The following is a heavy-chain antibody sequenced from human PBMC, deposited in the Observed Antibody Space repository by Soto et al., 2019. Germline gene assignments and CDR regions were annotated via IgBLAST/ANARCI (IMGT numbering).Heavy chain of an antibody. CDR3: AKGVSQYTPLALFDY. Sequence: PGGSLRLSCAASGFTFSSYAMSWVRQAPRKGLEWVSTISGSDGRTYSTDSVKGRFTISRDNSRNTAYLQMNSLRVEDTAVYYCAKGVSQYTPLALFDYWGRGTLVTVSS. D-gene: IGHD5-18*01. V-gene: IGHV3-23*01. CDR2: ISGSDGRT. J-gene: IGHJ4*02. CDR1: GFTFSSYA.